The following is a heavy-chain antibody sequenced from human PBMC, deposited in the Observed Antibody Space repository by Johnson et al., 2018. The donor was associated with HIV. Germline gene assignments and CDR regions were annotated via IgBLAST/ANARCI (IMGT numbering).Heavy chain of an antibody. CDR2: ISYDGSNK. D-gene: IGHD1-26*01. V-gene: IGHV3-30-3*01. J-gene: IGHJ3*01. CDR1: GFTVSSNY. Sequence: QVQLVESGGGLIQPGGSLRLSCAASGFTVSSNYMSWVRQAPGKGLEWAAVISYDGSNKYYADSVKGRFTISRDNSKNTLYLQMNSLRAEDTAVYYCARVDKHEFGGINDAFDLWGQGTMVTVSP. CDR3: ARVDKHEFGGINDAFDL.